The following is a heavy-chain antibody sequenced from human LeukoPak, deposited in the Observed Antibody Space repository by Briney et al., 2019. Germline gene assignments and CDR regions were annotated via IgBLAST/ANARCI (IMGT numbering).Heavy chain of an antibody. J-gene: IGHJ4*02. CDR2: IYSGGDT. CDR3: TDTVAG. CDR1: GFSVSNNY. D-gene: IGHD4-23*01. V-gene: IGHV3-53*05. Sequence: PGGSLRLSCAASGFSVSNNYVTWVRQPPGKGLEWVSVIYSGGDTYYADSVKGRFTISRDNSKNMLYLQMNSLTVEDTAVYYCTDTVAGWGQGTLVTVS.